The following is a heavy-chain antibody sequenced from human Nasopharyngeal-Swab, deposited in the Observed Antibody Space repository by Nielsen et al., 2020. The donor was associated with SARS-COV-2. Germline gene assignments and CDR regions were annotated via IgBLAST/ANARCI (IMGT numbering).Heavy chain of an antibody. V-gene: IGHV3-74*01. CDR1: GFTFSRHW. CDR2: IDGVGSVA. CDR3: VRESTSCSRKNNVYYYFGRDF. Sequence: GESLKISCSASGFTFSRHWMYWVRLVPGKGQMWVARIDGVGSVANYADSVEGCFGSSRDNAKNTVYLQLNSLRDEDTAVYYCVRESTSCSRKNNVYYYFGRDFWGRGTTVIVSS. J-gene: IGHJ6*02. D-gene: IGHD2-2*01.